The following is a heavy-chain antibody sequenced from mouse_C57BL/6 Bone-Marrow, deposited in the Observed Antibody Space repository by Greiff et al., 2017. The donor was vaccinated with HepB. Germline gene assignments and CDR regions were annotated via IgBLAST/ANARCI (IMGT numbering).Heavy chain of an antibody. D-gene: IGHD2-4*01. J-gene: IGHJ2*01. Sequence: VQLQQSGAELMKPGASVKLSCKATGYTFTGYWIEWVKQRPGHGLEWIGEILPGSGSTNYNEKFKGKATFTADTSSNTAYMQLSSLTTEDSAIYYCARRSIYYDYDGAYFDYWGQGTTLTVSS. CDR1: GYTFTGYW. CDR3: ARRSIYYDYDGAYFDY. V-gene: IGHV1-9*01. CDR2: ILPGSGST.